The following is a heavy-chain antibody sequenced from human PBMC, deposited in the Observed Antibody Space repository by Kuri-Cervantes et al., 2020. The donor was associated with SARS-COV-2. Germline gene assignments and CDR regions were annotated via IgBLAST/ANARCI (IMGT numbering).Heavy chain of an antibody. Sequence: ETLSLTCAVSGGSFSGYYWNWIRQPPGKGLEWIGEINDSGSTNCNPSLKSRVTISIDTSNNHFSLKLSSVTAADTAVYYCARQATVSLVLFDYWGQGTLVTVSS. D-gene: IGHD4-17*01. CDR2: INDSGST. CDR3: ARQATVSLVLFDY. J-gene: IGHJ4*02. V-gene: IGHV4-34*01. CDR1: GGSFSGYY.